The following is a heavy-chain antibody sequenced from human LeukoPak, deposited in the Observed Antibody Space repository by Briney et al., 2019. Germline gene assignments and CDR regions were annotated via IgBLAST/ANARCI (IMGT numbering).Heavy chain of an antibody. CDR2: MNPNSGGT. J-gene: IGHJ4*02. D-gene: IGHD2-15*01. CDR3: ARAPHPYCSGGNCIYFDY. V-gene: IGHV1-2*02. CDR1: GYSFTDYY. Sequence: GSVNVSCKASGYSFTDYYMHWVRQAPGQGLEWMGWMNPNSGGTNYAQKFQGRVTMTRDTSISTAYMELNSLRAEDTAVYYCARAPHPYCSGGNCIYFDYWGQGTLVTVSS.